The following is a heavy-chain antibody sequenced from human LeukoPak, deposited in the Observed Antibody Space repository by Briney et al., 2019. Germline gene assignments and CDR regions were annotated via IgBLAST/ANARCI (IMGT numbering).Heavy chain of an antibody. CDR2: IYYSGST. Sequence: NPSETLSLTCTVSGGSISSYYWSWIRQPPGKGLEWIGYIYYSGSTNYNPSPKSRVTISVDTSQNQFYLKLSSVTAADTAVYYCARDGYSGSDALWGQGTLVTVSS. CDR1: GGSISSYY. J-gene: IGHJ4*02. V-gene: IGHV4-59*01. D-gene: IGHD5-12*01. CDR3: ARDGYSGSDAL.